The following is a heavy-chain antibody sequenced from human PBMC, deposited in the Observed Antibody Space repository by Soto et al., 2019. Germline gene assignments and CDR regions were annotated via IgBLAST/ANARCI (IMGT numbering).Heavy chain of an antibody. J-gene: IGHJ4*02. CDR1: GYRFTDYW. D-gene: IGHD3-10*01. CDR2: IYPDDSDT. V-gene: IGHV5-51*01. CDR3: ARQYGPGNYYCPY. Sequence: EVQLVQSGAEVKKPGESLNISCKGSGYRFTDYWIAWVRQMPGKGPEWVGIIYPDDSDTRYSPSFEGQVTISADKSISTAYLQWSSLKASDTAIYYCARQYGPGNYYCPYWGQGTLVTVSS.